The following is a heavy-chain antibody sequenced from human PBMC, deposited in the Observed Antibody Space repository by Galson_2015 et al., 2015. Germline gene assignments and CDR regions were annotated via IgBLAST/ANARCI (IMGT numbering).Heavy chain of an antibody. CDR1: GFTFSSYG. CDR2: ISYDGSNK. D-gene: IGHD5-24*01. V-gene: IGHV3-30*18. J-gene: IGHJ4*02. Sequence: SLRLSCAASGFTFSSYGMHWVRQAPGKGLEWVAVISYDGSNKYYADSVKGRFTISRDNSKNTLYLQMNSLRAEDTAVYYCAKDGGDGYNTDYWGQGTLVTVSS. CDR3: AKDGGDGYNTDY.